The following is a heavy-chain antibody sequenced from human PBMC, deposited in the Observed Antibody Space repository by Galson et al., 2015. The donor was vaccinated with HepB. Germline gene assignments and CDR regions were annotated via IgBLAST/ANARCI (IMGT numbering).Heavy chain of an antibody. J-gene: IGHJ4*02. V-gene: IGHV1-2*06. Sequence: SVKVSCKASGYIFTDFYIQWVRQAPGQGLEWVGRINPDGGSSNLAPTFQGRVTMTRETSISTVFMELTRLTSDDTATYFCVRDRKPTLRATVDIDYWGQGTLVTVSS. D-gene: IGHD1-1*01. CDR1: GYIFTDFY. CDR3: VRDRKPTLRATVDIDY. CDR2: INPDGGSS.